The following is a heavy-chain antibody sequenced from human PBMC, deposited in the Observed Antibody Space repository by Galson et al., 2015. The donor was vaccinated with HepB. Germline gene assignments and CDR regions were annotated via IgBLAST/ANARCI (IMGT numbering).Heavy chain of an antibody. D-gene: IGHD6-19*01. CDR3: AASVTGHWYFHQ. CDR1: GFTFNAYN. Sequence: SLRLSCAASGFTFNAYNMNWVRQVPGQGLEWVSSITTTSAYIYYADSVKGRFTISRDNAKSSLYLEMNSLRAQDTAMYYCAASVTGHWYFHQWGQGALVTVSS. J-gene: IGHJ4*02. V-gene: IGHV3-21*06. CDR2: ITTTSAYI.